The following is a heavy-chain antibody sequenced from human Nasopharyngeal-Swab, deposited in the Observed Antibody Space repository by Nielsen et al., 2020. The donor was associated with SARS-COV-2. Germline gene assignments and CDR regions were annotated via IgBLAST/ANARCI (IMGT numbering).Heavy chain of an antibody. CDR3: ARGEDSSSWFYYYYYYMDV. D-gene: IGHD6-13*01. J-gene: IGHJ6*03. Sequence: ASVKVSCKASGYTFTSYYVHWVRQAPGQGLEWMGMINCRGGSTYYSQNFQGRVTMTRDTSSRTVYMELISLRSEDTDVYYCARGEDSSSWFYYYYYYMDVWGKGTTVTVSS. CDR2: INCRGGST. V-gene: IGHV1-46*01. CDR1: GYTFTSYY.